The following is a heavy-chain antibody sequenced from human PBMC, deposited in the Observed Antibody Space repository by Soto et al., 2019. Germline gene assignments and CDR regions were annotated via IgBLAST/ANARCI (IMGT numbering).Heavy chain of an antibody. CDR3: ARDLSGSSNYYYYGMDV. J-gene: IGHJ6*02. V-gene: IGHV6-1*01. D-gene: IGHD5-18*01. CDR2: TYYRSKWYN. CDR1: GGSVSNNSAA. Sequence: SQTLSLTCAISGGSVSNNSAAWNWIRQSPSRGLEWLGRTYYRSKWYNDYAVSVKSRITINPDTSKNQFSLQLDSVTPEDTAVYYCARDLSGSSNYYYYGMDVWGQGTTVTVSS.